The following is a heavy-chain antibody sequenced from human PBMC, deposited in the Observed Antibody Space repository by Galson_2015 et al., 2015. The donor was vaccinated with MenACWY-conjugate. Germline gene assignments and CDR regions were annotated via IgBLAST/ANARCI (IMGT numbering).Heavy chain of an antibody. CDR3: ARDRNYYDSSCVFTSRTYYLDY. CDR2: ISTSKDKT. J-gene: IGHJ4*02. D-gene: IGHD3-22*01. V-gene: IGHV1-18*01. Sequence: SVKVSCKGSGYTFVSYGISWVRQVPGQGLEWMGWISTSKDKTRYAQNFQGRVTVTTDTSASTVYMELRSLTSDDTAVYFCARDRNYYDSSCVFTSRTYYLDYWGQGTLISVSS. CDR1: GYTFVSYG.